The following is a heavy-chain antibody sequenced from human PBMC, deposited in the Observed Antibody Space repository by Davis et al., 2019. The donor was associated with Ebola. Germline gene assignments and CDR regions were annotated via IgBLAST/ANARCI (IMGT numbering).Heavy chain of an antibody. CDR1: GGSFSGYY. CDR3: ARSTYDFWSGYLFDY. CDR2: INHSGST. V-gene: IGHV4-34*01. J-gene: IGHJ4*02. D-gene: IGHD3-3*01. Sequence: PGGSLRLSCAVYGGSFSGYYWSWIRQPPGKGLEWIGEINHSGSTNYNPSLKSRVTISVDTSKNQFSLKLSSVTAADTAVYYCARSTYDFWSGYLFDYWGQGTLVTVSS.